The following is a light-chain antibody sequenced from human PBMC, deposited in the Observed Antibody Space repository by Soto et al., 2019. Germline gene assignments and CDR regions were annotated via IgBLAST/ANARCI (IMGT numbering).Light chain of an antibody. Sequence: EVMLTQSRGTLSLSPGERATLSCRASQSVSSNYLAWYQQKSGQAPRPLIYGASNRATGIPDRFSGSGYGTDFTLTFRRLEPEDFAVYYCQQYDTSPRTFGQGTKVEFK. CDR2: GAS. CDR1: QSVSSNY. V-gene: IGKV3-20*01. J-gene: IGKJ1*01. CDR3: QQYDTSPRT.